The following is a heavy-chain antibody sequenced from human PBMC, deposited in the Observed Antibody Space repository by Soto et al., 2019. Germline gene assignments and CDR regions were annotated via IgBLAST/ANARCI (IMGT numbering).Heavy chain of an antibody. Sequence: PWESLKISCKGSGYSFTSYWIGWVRQMHGKGLEWMGIIYPGDSDTRYIPSFQGQVTISADKSLSTAYLQWSSLQASDTDMYYCASRLDVTDILSVYDGAIGIWVQGTMVTV. CDR3: ASRLDVTDILSVYDGAIGI. J-gene: IGHJ3*02. CDR2: IYPGDSDT. D-gene: IGHD3-9*01. V-gene: IGHV5-51*01. CDR1: GYSFTSYW.